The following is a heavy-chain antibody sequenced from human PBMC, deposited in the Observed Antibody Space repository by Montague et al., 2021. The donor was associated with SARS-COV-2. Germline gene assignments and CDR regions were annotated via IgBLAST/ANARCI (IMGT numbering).Heavy chain of an antibody. Sequence: SETLSLTCTVSGGSISIYYWSWIRQPPGKGLEWIGYMYYNGSTKYNPSLRGRVTISVDTSKNQFSLKLSSVTAADTAVYYCATDYGSGSYFDYWGQGTLVTVSS. CDR2: MYYNGST. J-gene: IGHJ4*02. V-gene: IGHV4-59*01. CDR1: GGSISIYY. D-gene: IGHD3-10*01. CDR3: ATDYGSGSYFDY.